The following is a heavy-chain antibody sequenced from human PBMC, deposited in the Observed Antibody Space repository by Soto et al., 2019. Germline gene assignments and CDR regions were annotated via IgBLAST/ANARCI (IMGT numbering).Heavy chain of an antibody. CDR3: ARSLPRNYGMDV. CDR1: GGSISSGDYY. J-gene: IGHJ6*02. Sequence: PSETLSLTCTVSGGSISSGDYYWSWIRQPPGKGLEWIGYIYYSGRTYYNPSLKSRVTISAGTSKNQFSLKLSSVTAADTAVYYCARSLPRNYGMDVWGQGTTVTVSS. V-gene: IGHV4-30-4*01. D-gene: IGHD3-16*02. CDR2: IYYSGRT.